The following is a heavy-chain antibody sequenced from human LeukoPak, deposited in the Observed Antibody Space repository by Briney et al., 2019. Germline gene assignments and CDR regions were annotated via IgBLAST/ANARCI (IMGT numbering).Heavy chain of an antibody. Sequence: PSETLSLTCTVSGGSISSYYWNWIRQPPGKGLEWIGYIYYSGSTNYNPSLKSRVTISVDTPKNQFSLKLSSVTAADTAVYYCARDLGSGSYYYYYYMDVWGKGTTVTISS. D-gene: IGHD3-10*01. J-gene: IGHJ6*03. V-gene: IGHV4-59*12. CDR1: GGSISSYY. CDR3: ARDLGSGSYYYYYYMDV. CDR2: IYYSGST.